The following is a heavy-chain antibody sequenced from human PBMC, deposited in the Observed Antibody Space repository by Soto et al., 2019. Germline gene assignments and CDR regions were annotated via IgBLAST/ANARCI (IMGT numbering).Heavy chain of an antibody. D-gene: IGHD2-21*02. J-gene: IGHJ6*02. Sequence: PGGSLRLSCAVSGFTFSNYYIHWVRQAPGKGLEWVSSIRSGRDTFYADSVKGRFSISRDDATSSVSLQMNSLRGEDTAVYFCAREETARPLAYGLDVWGQGXTVTVYS. V-gene: IGHV3-21*01. CDR1: GFTFSNYY. CDR2: IRSGRDT. CDR3: AREETARPLAYGLDV.